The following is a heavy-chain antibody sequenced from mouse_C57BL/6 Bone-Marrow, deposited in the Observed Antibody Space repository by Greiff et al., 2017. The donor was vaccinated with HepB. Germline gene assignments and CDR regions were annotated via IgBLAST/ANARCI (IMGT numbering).Heavy chain of an antibody. J-gene: IGHJ3*01. D-gene: IGHD1-1*01. CDR3: ARRYYGSSLAWFSY. Sequence: QVQLKESGAELVRPGTSVKVSCKASGYAFTNYLIEWVKQRPGQGLEWIGVINPGSGGTNYNEKFKGKATLTADKSSSTAYMELSSLTSEDSAVYFCARRYYGSSLAWFSYWGQVTLVTVSA. CDR2: INPGSGGT. V-gene: IGHV1-54*01. CDR1: GYAFTNYL.